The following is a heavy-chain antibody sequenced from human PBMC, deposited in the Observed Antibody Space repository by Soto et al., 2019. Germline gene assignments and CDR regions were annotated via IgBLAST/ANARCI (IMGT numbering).Heavy chain of an antibody. D-gene: IGHD2-15*01. CDR3: AGGFCSGGSCYQNADY. J-gene: IGHJ4*02. CDR2: ISSSGSYT. CDR1: GFTFSDYY. Sequence: PGGSLRLSCAASGFTFSDYYISWIRQAPGKGLEWVSYISSSGSYTNYADYVKGRFTFYRDNAKDSLYLQMNSLRAEDTAVYYCAGGFCSGGSCYQNADYWGQGT. V-gene: IGHV3-11*03.